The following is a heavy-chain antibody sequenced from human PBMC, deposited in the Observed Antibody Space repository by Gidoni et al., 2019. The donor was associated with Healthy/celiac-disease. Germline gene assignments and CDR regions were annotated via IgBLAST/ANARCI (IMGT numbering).Heavy chain of an antibody. CDR2: ISYDGSNK. Sequence: VQLVESGGGVVRPGRSLRLSCAASGVIFNSYATLWVRQAPGKGLEWVAVISYDGSNKYYADSVKGRFTISRDNSKNTLYLQMNSLRAEDTAVYYCARDSYDYIWGSYRSLYFDYWGQGTLVTVSS. D-gene: IGHD3-16*02. V-gene: IGHV3-30-3*01. J-gene: IGHJ4*02. CDR1: GVIFNSYA. CDR3: ARDSYDYIWGSYRSLYFDY.